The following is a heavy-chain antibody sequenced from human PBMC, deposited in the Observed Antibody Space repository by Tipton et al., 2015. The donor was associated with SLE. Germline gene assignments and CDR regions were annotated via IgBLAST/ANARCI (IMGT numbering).Heavy chain of an antibody. D-gene: IGHD1-26*01. CDR1: GGSINSLPHY. Sequence: TLSLTCTVSGGSINSLPHYWSWIRQPAGKALEWIGHIYTSWSTDYNPSLKSRVTISLDTSKNQFSLWLSSVTAADTAVYYCARLAQRRFSGRSPYGAFDIWGQGTMVTVCS. J-gene: IGHJ3*02. CDR3: ARLAQRRFSGRSPYGAFDI. V-gene: IGHV4-61*09. CDR2: IYTSWST.